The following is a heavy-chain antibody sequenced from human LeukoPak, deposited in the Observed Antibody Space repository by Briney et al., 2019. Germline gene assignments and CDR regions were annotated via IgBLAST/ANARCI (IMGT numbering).Heavy chain of an antibody. CDR3: ARDLVVGGASRLDS. Sequence: SETLSLTCTVSGGSISSGGYYWSWIRQHPGKGLEWMGYIYYSGSTYYNPSLESRAAISVDTSKNQFSLKLSFVTAADTAVYYCARDLVVGGASRLDSWGQGTLVTVSS. J-gene: IGHJ4*02. CDR2: IYYSGST. V-gene: IGHV4-31*03. CDR1: GGSISSGGYY. D-gene: IGHD2-15*01.